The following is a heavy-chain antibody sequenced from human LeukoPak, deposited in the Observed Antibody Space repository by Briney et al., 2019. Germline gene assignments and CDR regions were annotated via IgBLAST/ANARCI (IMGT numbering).Heavy chain of an antibody. CDR2: FYSGST. V-gene: IGHV4-59*02. J-gene: IGHJ4*02. CDR3: ARLYYDSSGYYYFDY. D-gene: IGHD3-22*01. CDR1: GGSVSTSYY. Sequence: SETLSLTCAVSGGSVSTSYYWSWIRQPPGKGLGWIGYFYSGSTNYNPSLRSRVTISVDTSKNQFSLKLSSVTAADTAVYYCARLYYDSSGYYYFDYWGQGTLVTVSS.